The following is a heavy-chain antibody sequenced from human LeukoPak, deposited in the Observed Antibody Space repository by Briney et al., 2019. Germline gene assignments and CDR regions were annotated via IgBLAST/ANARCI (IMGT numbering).Heavy chain of an antibody. D-gene: IGHD3-3*01. V-gene: IGHV1-2*02. J-gene: IGHJ6*02. CDR1: GYTFTGYY. CDR2: INPNSGGT. CDR3: ARGYDPPPYYYYYGMDV. Sequence: ASVKVSRKASGYTFTGYYMRWVRQAPGQGLEWMGWINPNSGGTNYAQKFQGRVTMTRDTSISTAYMELSRLRSDDTAVYYCARGYDPPPYYYYYGMDVWGQGTTVTVSS.